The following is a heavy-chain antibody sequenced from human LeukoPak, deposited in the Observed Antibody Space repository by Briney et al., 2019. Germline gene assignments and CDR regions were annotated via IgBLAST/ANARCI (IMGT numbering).Heavy chain of an antibody. J-gene: IGHJ5*02. V-gene: IGHV1-69*05. CDR3: ARSDHLPNWFDP. CDR1: GGTFSSYA. CDR2: IIPIFGTA. Sequence: GASVKDSCKASGGTFSSYAISWVRQAPGQGLEWMGGIIPIFGTANYAQKFQGRVTITTDESTSTAYMELSSLRSEDTAVYYCARSDHLPNWFDPWGQGTLVTISS.